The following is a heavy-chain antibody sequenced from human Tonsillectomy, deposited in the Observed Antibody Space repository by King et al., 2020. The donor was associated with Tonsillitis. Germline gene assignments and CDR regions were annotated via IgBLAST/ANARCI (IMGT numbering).Heavy chain of an antibody. CDR1: GFTFSTYA. J-gene: IGHJ4*02. CDR3: AKARYSGGRYHFDY. V-gene: IGHV3-23*04. CDR2: NIGSSGST. D-gene: IGHD6-19*01. Sequence: VQLVESGGDLVQPGGSLRLSCAASGFTFSTYAMSWVRQAPGKGLEWVSTNIGSSGSTFYADSVKGRFTISRDNSKNTLFLHMNNLRAEDTAVYYCAKARYSGGRYHFDYWGQGTLVTVSS.